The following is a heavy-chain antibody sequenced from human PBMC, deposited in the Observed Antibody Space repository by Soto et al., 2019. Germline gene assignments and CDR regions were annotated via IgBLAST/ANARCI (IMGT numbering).Heavy chain of an antibody. V-gene: IGHV5-10-1*01. CDR3: AGQRKGPCSGGSCYYLTLTNNIDY. Sequence: GESLKISCKGSGYSFTSYWISWVRQMPGKGLEWMGRIDPSDSYTNYSPSFQGHVTISADKSISTAYLQWSSLKASDTAMYYCAGQRKGPCSGGSCYYLTLTNNIDYWGQGTLVTVSS. D-gene: IGHD2-15*01. CDR1: GYSFTSYW. CDR2: IDPSDSYT. J-gene: IGHJ4*02.